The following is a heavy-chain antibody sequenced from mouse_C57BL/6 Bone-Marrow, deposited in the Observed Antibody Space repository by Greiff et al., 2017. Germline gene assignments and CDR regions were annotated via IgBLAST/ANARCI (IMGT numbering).Heavy chain of an antibody. Sequence: VKLQQPGAELVRPGSSVKLSCKASGYTFTSYWMDWVKQRPGQGLEWIGNIYPSDSETHYNQKFKDKATLTVDKSSSTAYMQLSSLTSEDSAVYYCARKGDYGSSYDAWFAYWGQGTLVTVSA. J-gene: IGHJ3*01. D-gene: IGHD1-1*01. CDR3: ARKGDYGSSYDAWFAY. V-gene: IGHV1-61*01. CDR2: IYPSDSET. CDR1: GYTFTSYW.